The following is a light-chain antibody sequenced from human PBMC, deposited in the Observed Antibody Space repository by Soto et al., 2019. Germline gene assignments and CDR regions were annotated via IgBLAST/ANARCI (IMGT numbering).Light chain of an antibody. CDR3: QQSDSNSWT. V-gene: IGKV1-39*01. J-gene: IGKJ1*01. CDR2: AAS. CDR1: QSISSF. Sequence: DIQMTQSPSSLSASVGDRVTITCRASQSISSFLDWYQQKPGKAPKLLIYAASSLQSGVPSRFSGSGSGTDFTLTISSLQPEDFATYYCQQSDSNSWTFGQGTKVDI.